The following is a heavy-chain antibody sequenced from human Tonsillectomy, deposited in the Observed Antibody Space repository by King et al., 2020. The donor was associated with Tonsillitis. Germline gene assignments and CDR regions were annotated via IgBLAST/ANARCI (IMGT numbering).Heavy chain of an antibody. D-gene: IGHD1-26*01. CDR2: IVVGSGNT. CDR3: AAPKGSLVGATASLDY. V-gene: IGHV1-58*02. J-gene: IGHJ4*02. Sequence: QLVQSGPEVKKPGTSVKVSCKASGFTFTSSAMQGVRQARGQRLEWIGWIVVGSGNTNYAQKFQERVTITRDMSTSTAYMELSSLRSEDTAVYYCAAPKGSLVGATASLDYWGQGTLVTVSS. CDR1: GFTFTSSA.